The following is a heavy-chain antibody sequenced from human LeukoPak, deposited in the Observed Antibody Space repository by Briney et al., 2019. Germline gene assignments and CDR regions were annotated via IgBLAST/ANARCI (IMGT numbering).Heavy chain of an antibody. J-gene: IGHJ4*02. CDR1: GYSISSSNW. D-gene: IGHD2-2*01. V-gene: IGHV4-28*03. CDR3: ARGGCSSTSCFDY. Sequence: PSETLSLTCAVSGYSISSSNWWGWIRQPPGKGLEWIGYIYYSGSTYYNPSLKSRVTMSVDTSKNQFSLKLSSVTAVDTAVYYCARGGCSSTSCFDYWGQGTLVTVSS. CDR2: IYYSGST.